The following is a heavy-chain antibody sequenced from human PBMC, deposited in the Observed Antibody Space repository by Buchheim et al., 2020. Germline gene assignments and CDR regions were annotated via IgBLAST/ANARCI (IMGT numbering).Heavy chain of an antibody. D-gene: IGHD1-26*01. CDR3: ARLPEVVSGSYYRDY. V-gene: IGHV4-34*01. J-gene: IGHJ4*02. Sequence: QVQLQQWGAGLLKPSETLSLTCAVYGGSFSGYYWSWIRQPPGKGLEWIGEINHSGSPNYNPSLKSRVTISVDKSKNQFSLKLSSVTAADTAVYYCARLPEVVSGSYYRDYWGQGTL. CDR2: INHSGSP. CDR1: GGSFSGYY.